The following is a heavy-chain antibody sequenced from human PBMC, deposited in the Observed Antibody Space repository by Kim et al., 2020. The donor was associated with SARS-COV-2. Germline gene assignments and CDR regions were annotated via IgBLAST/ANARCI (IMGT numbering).Heavy chain of an antibody. CDR2: IIPIFGTA. Sequence: SVKVSCKASGGTFSSYAISWVRQAPGQGLEWMGGIIPIFGTANYAQKFQGRVTITADESTSTAYMELSSLRSEDTAVYYCARDGGYGGNSRYWYFDLWGRGTLVTVSS. D-gene: IGHD2-21*02. V-gene: IGHV1-69*13. CDR3: ARDGGYGGNSRYWYFDL. CDR1: GGTFSSYA. J-gene: IGHJ2*01.